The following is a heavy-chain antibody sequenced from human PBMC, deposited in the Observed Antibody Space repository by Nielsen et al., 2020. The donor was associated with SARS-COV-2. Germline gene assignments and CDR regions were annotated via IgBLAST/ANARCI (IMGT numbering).Heavy chain of an antibody. D-gene: IGHD5-12*01. CDR3: ARETYSGYDSRTFDY. Sequence: GSLRLSCAASGFTFSSYAMHWVRQAPGKGLEWVAVISYDGSNKYYADSVKGRFTISRDNSKNTLYLQMNSLRAEDTAVYYCARETYSGYDSRTFDYWGQGTLVTVSS. J-gene: IGHJ4*02. CDR1: GFTFSSYA. V-gene: IGHV3-30-3*01. CDR2: ISYDGSNK.